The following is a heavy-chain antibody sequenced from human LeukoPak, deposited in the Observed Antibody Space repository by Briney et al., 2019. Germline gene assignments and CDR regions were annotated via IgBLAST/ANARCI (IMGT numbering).Heavy chain of an antibody. J-gene: IGHJ4*02. CDR1: GFTFSGSA. CDR3: TIVGATPQDY. D-gene: IGHD1-26*01. CDR2: IRSKANSYAT. Sequence: PGGSLRLSCAASGFTFSGSAMHWVRQASVKVLEWVGRIRSKANSYATAYAASVKGRFTISRDDSKNTAYLQMNSLKTEDTAVYYCTIVGATPQDYWGQGTLVTVSS. V-gene: IGHV3-73*01.